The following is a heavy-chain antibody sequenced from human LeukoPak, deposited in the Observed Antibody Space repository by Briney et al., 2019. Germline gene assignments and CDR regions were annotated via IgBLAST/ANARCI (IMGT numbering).Heavy chain of an antibody. Sequence: GGSLRLSCAASGFTFSSYSMNWVRQAPEKGLEWVSSISSSSSYIYYADSVKGRFTISRDNAKNSLYLQMNSLRAEDTAVYYCARGFRDGSSGYYYWGQGTLVTVSS. CDR3: ARGFRDGSSGYYY. CDR1: GFTFSSYS. V-gene: IGHV3-21*01. D-gene: IGHD3-22*01. J-gene: IGHJ4*02. CDR2: ISSSSSYI.